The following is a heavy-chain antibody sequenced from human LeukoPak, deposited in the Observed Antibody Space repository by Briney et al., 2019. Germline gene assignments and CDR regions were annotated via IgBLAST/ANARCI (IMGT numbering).Heavy chain of an antibody. CDR1: VYTFTSYY. D-gene: IGHD3-22*01. CDR2: MNPRCGST. J-gene: IGHJ4*02. Sequence: GASVKVAFKASVYTFTSYYMHWVRQAPRQGREWMGIMNPRCGSTSYAQKFQGRVTMTRDTSTSTGYMELSSLRSEDTAVYYCARPTGYYDSSGYYLYYFDYWGQGTLVTVSS. CDR3: ARPTGYYDSSGYYLYYFDY. V-gene: IGHV1-46*01.